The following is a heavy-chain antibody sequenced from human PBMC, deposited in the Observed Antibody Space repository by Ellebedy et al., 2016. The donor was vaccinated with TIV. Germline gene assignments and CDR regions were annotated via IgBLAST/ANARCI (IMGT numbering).Heavy chain of an antibody. V-gene: IGHV3-15*07. J-gene: IGHJ4*02. CDR3: TTGNKNGWSLNALMEY. CDR2: IRSKPDGGAT. D-gene: IGHD6-19*01. Sequence: PGGSLRLSCAASGFTLSNAWINWVRQAPGKGLEWVGRIRSKPDGGATDFAAPVKGRFTLSRDDTKNTLYLQMNNLKTEDTAVYYCTTGNKNGWSLNALMEYWGQGTLVTVSS. CDR1: GFTLSNAW.